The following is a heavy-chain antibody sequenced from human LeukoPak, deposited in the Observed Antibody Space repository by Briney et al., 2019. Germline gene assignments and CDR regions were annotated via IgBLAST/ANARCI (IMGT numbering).Heavy chain of an antibody. Sequence: ASVKVSCKASGYTFTSYTIHWVRQAPGQRLEWMGWINAGNGNTKYSQEFQDRVTITRDTSASTAYMELSSLRSEDMAVYYCATGDDSSGYYRFDYWGQGTLVTVSS. D-gene: IGHD3-22*01. V-gene: IGHV1-3*03. J-gene: IGHJ4*02. CDR1: GYTFTSYT. CDR3: ATGDDSSGYYRFDY. CDR2: INAGNGNT.